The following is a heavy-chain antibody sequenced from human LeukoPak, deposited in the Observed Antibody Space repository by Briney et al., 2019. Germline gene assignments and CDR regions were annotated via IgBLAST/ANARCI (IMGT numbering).Heavy chain of an antibody. J-gene: IGHJ4*02. CDR3: ASGVTIFGVALDY. CDR2: ISGNSAYI. V-gene: IGHV3-21*01. D-gene: IGHD3-3*01. CDR1: GFSSSDYS. Sequence: GGSLRLSCVASGFSSSDYSVTWVRQAPGKGLKWVSSISGNSAYIFDADSVKGRFTISRDNTKNLVYLQMNSLRAEDTAVYYCASGVTIFGVALDYWGQGTLVTVSS.